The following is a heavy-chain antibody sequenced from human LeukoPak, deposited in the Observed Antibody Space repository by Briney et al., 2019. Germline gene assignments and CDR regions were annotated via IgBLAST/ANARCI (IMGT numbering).Heavy chain of an antibody. V-gene: IGHV3-30*02. Sequence: GGSLRLSCAASRFTFSSYGMHWVRQAPGKGLEWVAFIRYDGSNKYYADSVKGRFTISRDNSKNTLYLQMNSLRAEDTAVYYCARYYYDSSGYFYDYWGQGTLVTVSS. CDR1: RFTFSSYG. D-gene: IGHD3-22*01. CDR3: ARYYYDSSGYFYDY. J-gene: IGHJ4*02. CDR2: IRYDGSNK.